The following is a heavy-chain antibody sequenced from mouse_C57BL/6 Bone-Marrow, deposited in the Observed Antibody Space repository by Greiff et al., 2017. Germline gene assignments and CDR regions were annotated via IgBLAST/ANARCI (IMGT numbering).Heavy chain of an antibody. D-gene: IGHD2-3*01. CDR2: IHPNSGST. J-gene: IGHJ4*01. V-gene: IGHV1-64*01. Sequence: VQLQQPGAELVKPGASVKLSCKASGYTFTSYWMHWVKQRPGQGLEWIGMIHPNSGSTNYNEKFKSKATLTVDKSSSTAYMQRSSLTSEDSAVYYCATHDGYYAMDYWGQGTSVTVSS. CDR1: GYTFTSYW. CDR3: ATHDGYYAMDY.